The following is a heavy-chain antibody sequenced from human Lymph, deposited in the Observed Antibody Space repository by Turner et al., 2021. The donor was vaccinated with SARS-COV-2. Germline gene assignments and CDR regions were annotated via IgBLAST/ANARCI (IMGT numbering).Heavy chain of an antibody. CDR2: IYYSGRT. CDR1: GGSISSSSYY. V-gene: IGHV4-39*01. J-gene: IGHJ5*02. Sequence: QLQLQESGPGLVKPSETLSLTCTVSGGSISSSSYYWGWIRQPPGKGLEWIGSIYYSGRTYYNPPLKSRVTISVDTSKNQFSLKLSSVTAADTAVYYCASNYDILTGYYTRNWFDPWGQGTLVTVSS. D-gene: IGHD3-9*01. CDR3: ASNYDILTGYYTRNWFDP.